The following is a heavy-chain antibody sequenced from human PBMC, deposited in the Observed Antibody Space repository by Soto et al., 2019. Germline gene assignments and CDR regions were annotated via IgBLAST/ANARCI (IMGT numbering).Heavy chain of an antibody. J-gene: IGHJ4*02. CDR1: GFTFSSYG. V-gene: IGHV3-30*18. CDR3: AKDRLNFIVGATGGFDY. Sequence: GGSLRLSCAASGFTFSSYGMHWVRQAPGKGLEWVAVISYDGSNKYYADSVKGRFTISRDNSKNTLYLQMNSLRAEDTAVYYCAKDRLNFIVGATGGFDYWGQGTLVTVSS. D-gene: IGHD1-26*01. CDR2: ISYDGSNK.